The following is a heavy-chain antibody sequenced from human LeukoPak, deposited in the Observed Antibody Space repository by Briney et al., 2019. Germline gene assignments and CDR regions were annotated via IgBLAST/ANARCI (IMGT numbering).Heavy chain of an antibody. J-gene: IGHJ5*02. V-gene: IGHV3-21*01. Sequence: SMKGRFTVSRDNAKKSLYLQMNSLRAEDTAVYYCARGATTTRFGRSDPWGQGTLVTVSS. D-gene: IGHD4-17*01. CDR3: ARGATTTRFGRSDP.